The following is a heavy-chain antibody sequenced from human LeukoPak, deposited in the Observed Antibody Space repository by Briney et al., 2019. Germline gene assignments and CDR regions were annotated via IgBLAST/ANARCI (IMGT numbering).Heavy chain of an antibody. CDR3: ARAVGATYYFDY. J-gene: IGHJ4*02. CDR1: GGSISSSSYY. V-gene: IGHV4-39*07. CDR2: IYYSGST. D-gene: IGHD1-26*01. Sequence: SETLSLTCTVSGGSISSSSYYWGWIRQPPGKGLEWIGSIYYSGSTYYNPSLKSRVTISVDTSKNQFSLKLSSVTAADTAVYYCARAVGATYYFDYWGQGTLVTVSS.